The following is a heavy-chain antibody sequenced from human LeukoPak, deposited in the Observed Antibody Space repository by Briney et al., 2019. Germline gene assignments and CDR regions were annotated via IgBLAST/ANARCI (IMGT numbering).Heavy chain of an antibody. Sequence: SETLSLTCTVSGGSISSRSYYWGWIRQPPGKGLEWIGSIYYSGSTYYNPSLKSRVTISVDTSKNQFSLKLSSVTAADTAVYYCARGSGSYYYDYWGQGTLITVSS. CDR3: ARGSGSYYYDY. J-gene: IGHJ4*02. D-gene: IGHD3-10*01. V-gene: IGHV4-39*07. CDR2: IYYSGST. CDR1: GGSISSRSYY.